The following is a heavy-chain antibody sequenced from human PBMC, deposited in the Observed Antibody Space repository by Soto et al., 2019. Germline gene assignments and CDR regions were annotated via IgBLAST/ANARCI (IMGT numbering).Heavy chain of an antibody. Sequence: ASVKVSCKASGYTFTSYDINWVRQATGQGLEWMGWMNPNSGNTGYAQKFQGRVTMTRNTSISTAYMELSSLRSEDTAVYYCARGPYCDFWSGYPNDAFDIWGQGTMVTVSS. CDR2: MNPNSGNT. CDR3: ARGPYCDFWSGYPNDAFDI. CDR1: GYTFTSYD. D-gene: IGHD3-3*01. J-gene: IGHJ3*02. V-gene: IGHV1-8*01.